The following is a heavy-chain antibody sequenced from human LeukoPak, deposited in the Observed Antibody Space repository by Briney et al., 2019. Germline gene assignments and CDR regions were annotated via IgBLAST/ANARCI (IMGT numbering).Heavy chain of an antibody. D-gene: IGHD1-26*01. Sequence: ASVKVSCKASGYTFSSYGISWVRQAPGQGLEWMGWINPNSGGTNYAQKFQGRVTMTRDTSISTAYMELSRLRSDDTAVYYCARDLAGKGGSYYGYWGQGTLVTVSS. J-gene: IGHJ4*02. V-gene: IGHV1-2*02. CDR1: GYTFSSYG. CDR3: ARDLAGKGGSYYGY. CDR2: INPNSGGT.